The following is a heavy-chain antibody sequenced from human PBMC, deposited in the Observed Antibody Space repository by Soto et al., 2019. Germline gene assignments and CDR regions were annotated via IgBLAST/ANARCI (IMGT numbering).Heavy chain of an antibody. V-gene: IGHV1-3*01. CDR1: GYTFSSYA. Sequence: QVQLVQSGAEVKKPGASVKVSCQASGYTFSSYAMHWVRQAPGQRLEWMGWINAGNGNTKYSQKFQGRVTISRDTSASTAYMELSSLRSEDTAVYYCARDHMRDYDYIWGSFLLPDYWGQGTLITVSS. D-gene: IGHD3-16*01. CDR2: INAGNGNT. CDR3: ARDHMRDYDYIWGSFLLPDY. J-gene: IGHJ4*02.